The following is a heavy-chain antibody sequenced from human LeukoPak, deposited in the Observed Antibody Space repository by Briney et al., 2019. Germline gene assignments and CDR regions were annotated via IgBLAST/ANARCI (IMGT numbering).Heavy chain of an antibody. V-gene: IGHV3-30*02. CDR3: AKDRVPVNYYYYMDV. CDR2: IRYDGSNK. J-gene: IGHJ6*03. D-gene: IGHD3-10*01. CDR1: GFTFSSYG. Sequence: GGSLRLSCAASGFTFSSYGMPWVRQAPGKGLEWVAFIRYDGSNKYYADSVKGRFTISRDNSKNTLYLQMNSLRAEDTAVYYCAKDRVPVNYYYYMDVWGKGTTVTISS.